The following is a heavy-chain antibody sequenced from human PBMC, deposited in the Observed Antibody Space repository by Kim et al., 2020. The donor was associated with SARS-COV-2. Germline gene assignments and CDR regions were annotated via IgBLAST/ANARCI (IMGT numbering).Heavy chain of an antibody. D-gene: IGHD2-15*01. V-gene: IGHV1-69*13. CDR1: GGTFSSYA. CDR2: IIPIFGTA. J-gene: IGHJ6*02. Sequence: SVKVSCKASGGTFSSYAISWVRQAPGQGLEWMGGIIPIFGTANYAQKFQGRVTITADESTSTAYMELSSLRSEDTAVYYCARDPPVVAALGGPFRYYGMDVWGQGTTVTVSS. CDR3: ARDPPVVAALGGPFRYYGMDV.